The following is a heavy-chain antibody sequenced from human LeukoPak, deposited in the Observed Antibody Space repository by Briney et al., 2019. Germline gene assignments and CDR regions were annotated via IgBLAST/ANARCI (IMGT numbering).Heavy chain of an antibody. CDR2: INSDGSTT. CDR3: ARVATGSYDWFDP. Sequence: GGSLRLSCAAPGFTLNGYWMHWVRQAPGKGLVWVSRINSDGSTTSYADSVKGRLTISRDNSKNTLYLQMNSLRAEDTAVYFCARVATGSYDWFDPWGQGTLVTVSS. CDR1: GFTLNGYW. D-gene: IGHD3-10*01. J-gene: IGHJ5*02. V-gene: IGHV3-74*01.